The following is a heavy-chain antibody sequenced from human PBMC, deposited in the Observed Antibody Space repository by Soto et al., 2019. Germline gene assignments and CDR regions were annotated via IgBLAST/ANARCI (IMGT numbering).Heavy chain of an antibody. Sequence: SETLSLTCAVYGGSFSGYYCSWIRQPPGKGLEWIGEINHSGSTNYNPSLKSRVTISVDTSKNQFSLKLSSVTAADTAVYYCARTEYEFLKWIDPSGQGTLVSVSS. CDR2: INHSGST. CDR1: GGSFSGYY. CDR3: ARTEYEFLKWIDP. D-gene: IGHD3-10*01. J-gene: IGHJ5*02. V-gene: IGHV4-34*01.